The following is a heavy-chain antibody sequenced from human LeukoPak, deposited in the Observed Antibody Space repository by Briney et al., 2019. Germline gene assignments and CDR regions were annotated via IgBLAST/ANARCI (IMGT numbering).Heavy chain of an antibody. CDR3: ARDDGDELTFY. CDR1: GFTSSSYS. V-gene: IGHV3-21*01. D-gene: IGHD3-16*02. J-gene: IGHJ4*02. Sequence: GGSLRLSCAASGFTSSSYSMNWVRQAPGKGLEWVSSISSSSSYIYYADSVKGRFTISRDNAKNSLYLQMNSLRAEDTAVYYCARDDGDELTFYWGQGTLVTVSS. CDR2: ISSSSSYI.